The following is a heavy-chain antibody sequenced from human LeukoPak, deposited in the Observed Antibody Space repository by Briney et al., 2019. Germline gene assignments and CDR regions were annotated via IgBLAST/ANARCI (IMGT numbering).Heavy chain of an antibody. J-gene: IGHJ6*02. CDR3: AGAYALGAYGMDV. CDR1: GGPISSGDYY. Sequence: PSQTLSLTCTVSGGPISSGDYYWSWIRQPPGKGLEWFGYIYYSGSTYYNPSLKSRVTISVDTSKNQFSLKLSSVTAADTAVYYCAGAYALGAYGMDVWGQGTTVTVSS. V-gene: IGHV4-30-4*01. D-gene: IGHD1-26*01. CDR2: IYYSGST.